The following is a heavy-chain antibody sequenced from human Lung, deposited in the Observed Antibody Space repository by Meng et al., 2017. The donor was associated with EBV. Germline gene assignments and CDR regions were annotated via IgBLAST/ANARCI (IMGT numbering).Heavy chain of an antibody. CDR2: IYTGGTT. J-gene: IGHJ5*02. V-gene: IGHV3-53*01. Sequence: EVQLVESGVGLIQPGGSLRLSCAASGFTVSSYYMSWVRQAPGKGLEWVSLIYTGGTTSYADSVRGRFTISRDISTNTVYLQMNSLRVEDTAIYYCARGHGPWGQGTLVTVSS. CDR3: ARGHGP. CDR1: GFTVSSYY.